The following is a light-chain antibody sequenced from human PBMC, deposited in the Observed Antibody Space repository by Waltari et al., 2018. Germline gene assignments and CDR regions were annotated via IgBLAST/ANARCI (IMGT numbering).Light chain of an antibody. J-gene: IGKJ1*01. CDR1: QSLLHSDGRAR. V-gene: IGKV2D-29*02. Sequence: SQSLLHSDGRARLYWYLQKPGQSPQLLISEVSNWFSGVTERFSGSGSGTDFTLKISRVEAEDVGVYFCMQNIQLPTFGQGTKVEIE. CDR2: EVS. CDR3: MQNIQLPT.